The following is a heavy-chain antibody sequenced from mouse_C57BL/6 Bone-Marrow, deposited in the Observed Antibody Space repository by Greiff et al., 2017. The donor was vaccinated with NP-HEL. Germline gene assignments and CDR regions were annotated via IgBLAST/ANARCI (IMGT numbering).Heavy chain of an antibody. V-gene: IGHV5-6*01. J-gene: IGHJ1*03. CDR2: ISSGGSYT. D-gene: IGHD4-1*01. Sequence: EVKLQESGGDLVKPGGSLKLSCAASGFTFRSYGMSWVRQTPDKRLEWVATISSGGSYTYYPDSVKGRFTITRDNAKNTLYLQMSSLKSEDTDMYYCARERVTGTRYFDVWGTGTTVTVSS. CDR1: GFTFRSYG. CDR3: ARERVTGTRYFDV.